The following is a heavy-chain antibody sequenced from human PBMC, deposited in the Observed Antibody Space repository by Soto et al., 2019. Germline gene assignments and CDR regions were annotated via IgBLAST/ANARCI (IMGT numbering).Heavy chain of an antibody. CDR3: ARVGSTSFYSRGLDDAFDI. V-gene: IGHV2-26*01. D-gene: IGHD2-2*01. Sequence: QVTLKESGPVLVKPTETLTLTCTVSGFSLSNARMGVSWIRQPPGKALEWLAHIFSNDEKSYSTSLKSRLTISKDTSKSQVVLTMTTMDPVDTATYYCARVGSTSFYSRGLDDAFDIWGQGTMVTVSS. CDR2: IFSNDEK. CDR1: GFSLSNARMG. J-gene: IGHJ3*02.